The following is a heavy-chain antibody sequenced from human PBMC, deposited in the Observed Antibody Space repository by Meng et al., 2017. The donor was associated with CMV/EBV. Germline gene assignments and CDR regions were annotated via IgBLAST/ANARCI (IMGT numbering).Heavy chain of an antibody. CDR1: GYSISSGYY. Sequence: SETLSLTCTVSGYSISSGYYWGWIRQPPGKGLEWIGSIYHSGSTYSNPSLKSRVTISVDTSKNQFSLKLSSVTAADTAVYYCARGTPGPWELLIEYYFDYWGQGTLVTVSS. J-gene: IGHJ4*02. V-gene: IGHV4-38-2*02. CDR3: ARGTPGPWELLIEYYFDY. D-gene: IGHD1-26*01. CDR2: IYHSGST.